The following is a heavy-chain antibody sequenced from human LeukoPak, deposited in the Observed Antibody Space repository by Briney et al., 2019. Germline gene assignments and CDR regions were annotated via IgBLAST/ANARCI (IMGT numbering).Heavy chain of an antibody. J-gene: IGHJ5*02. V-gene: IGHV3-21*01. Sequence: PGGSLRLSCAASGFTFSSYSMNGVRQAPRKGLEWVSSISSSSSYIYYADSVKGRFTISRDNAKNSLYLQMNSLRAEDTAVYYCARLGSRSQGNWFDPWGQGTLVTVSS. CDR3: ARLGSRSQGNWFDP. CDR2: ISSSSSYI. CDR1: GFTFSSYS. D-gene: IGHD6-13*01.